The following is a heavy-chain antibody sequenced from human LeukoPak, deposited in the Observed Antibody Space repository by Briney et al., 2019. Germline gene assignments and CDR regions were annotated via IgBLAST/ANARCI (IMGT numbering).Heavy chain of an antibody. CDR1: GGSITGYY. CDR3: ARGNYYGSGSPNWFDP. D-gene: IGHD3-10*01. CDR2: IYYSGST. V-gene: IGHV4-59*12. J-gene: IGHJ5*02. Sequence: SETLSLTCTVSGGSITGYYWSWIRQPPGKGLEWIGYIYYSGSTYYNPSLKSRVTISIDTSKNQFSLKLSSVTAADTAVYYCARGNYYGSGSPNWFDPWGQGTLVTVSS.